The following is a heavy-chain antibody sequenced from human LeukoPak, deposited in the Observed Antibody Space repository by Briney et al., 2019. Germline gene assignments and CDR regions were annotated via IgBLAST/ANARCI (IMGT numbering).Heavy chain of an antibody. D-gene: IGHD2-21*02. V-gene: IGHV3-43D*03. CDR2: ISWDGGST. CDR1: GFTFDDYA. CDR3: ARCGGDCYSGFWYFDY. Sequence: GGSLRLSCAASGFTFDDYAMHWVRQAPGKGLEWVSLISWDGGSTYYADSVKGRFTISRDNSKNSLYLQMNSLRAEDTALYYCARCGGDCYSGFWYFDYWGQGTLVTVSS. J-gene: IGHJ4*02.